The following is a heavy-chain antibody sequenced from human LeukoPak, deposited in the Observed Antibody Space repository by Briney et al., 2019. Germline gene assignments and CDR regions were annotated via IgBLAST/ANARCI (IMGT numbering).Heavy chain of an antibody. CDR2: IRYDGSNK. V-gene: IGHV3-30*02. J-gene: IGHJ4*02. D-gene: IGHD6-19*01. CDR3: AKDSGSSGWRGEVIDY. CDR1: GFTFSSYG. Sequence: GGSLRLSCAASGFTFSSYGMHWVRQAPGKGLEWVAFIRYDGSNKYYADSVKGRFTISRDNSKNTLYLQMNSLRAEDTAVYYCAKDSGSSGWRGEVIDYWGQGTLVTVSS.